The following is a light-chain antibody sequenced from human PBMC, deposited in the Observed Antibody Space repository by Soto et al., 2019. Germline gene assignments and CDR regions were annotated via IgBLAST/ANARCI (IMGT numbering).Light chain of an antibody. J-gene: IGLJ2*01. CDR3: QTWGTGIQV. Sequence: QSVLTQSPSASASLGASVKLTCTRSSGHSSYAIAWHQQRPEKGPRYLMKLNSDGSHSKGDGIPDRFSGSSSGAERYLTISSLQSEDEADYYCQTWGTGIQVFGGGTKLTVL. CDR2: LNSDGSH. V-gene: IGLV4-69*01. CDR1: SGHSSYA.